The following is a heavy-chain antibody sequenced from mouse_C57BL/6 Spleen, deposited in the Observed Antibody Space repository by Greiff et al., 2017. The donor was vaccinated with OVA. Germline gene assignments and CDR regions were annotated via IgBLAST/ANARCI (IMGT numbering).Heavy chain of an antibody. CDR2: INSDGGST. CDR3: ARHGGDYGSSSAMDY. D-gene: IGHD1-1*01. V-gene: IGHV5-2*03. J-gene: IGHJ4*01. CDR1: EYEFPSHD. Sequence: EVMLVESGGGLVQPGESLKLSCESNEYEFPSHDMSWVRKTPEKRLELVAAINSDGGSTYYPDTMERRFIISRDNTKKTLYLQMSSLRSEDTALYYCARHGGDYGSSSAMDYWGQGTSVTVSS.